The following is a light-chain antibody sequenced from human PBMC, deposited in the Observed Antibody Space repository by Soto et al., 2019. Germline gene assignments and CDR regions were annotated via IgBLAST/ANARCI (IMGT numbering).Light chain of an antibody. V-gene: IGKV1-8*01. CDR2: AAS. CDR1: QGISSY. CDR3: QQYSSYPRT. J-gene: IGKJ1*01. Sequence: AIRMTQSPSSLSASTGDRVTITCRASQGISSYLAWYQQKPGKAPKLLIYAASTFQSVFPSRFSGSGSGTDFTLTNCCVESAAYATHYCQQYSSYPRTFGQGTKVEIE.